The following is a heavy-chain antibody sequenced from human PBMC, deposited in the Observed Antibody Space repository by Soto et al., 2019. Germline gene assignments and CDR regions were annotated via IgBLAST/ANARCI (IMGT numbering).Heavy chain of an antibody. D-gene: IGHD3-22*01. CDR2: IYYSGST. CDR1: GGSISSGDYY. V-gene: IGHV4-30-4*01. Sequence: PSETLSLTCTFSGGSISSGDYYWSWIRQPPGKGLEWIGYIYYSGSTYYNPSLKSRVTISVDTSKNQFSLKLSSVTAADTAVYYCARVKYYYDSSGYYYVSYFDYWGQGTLVTVSS. J-gene: IGHJ4*02. CDR3: ARVKYYYDSSGYYYVSYFDY.